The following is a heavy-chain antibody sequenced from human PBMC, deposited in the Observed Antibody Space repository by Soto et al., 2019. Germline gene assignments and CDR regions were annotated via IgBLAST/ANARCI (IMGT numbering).Heavy chain of an antibody. CDR3: ARPPGRYYDILTGYLNYYGMDV. CDR1: GYRFTSYW. CDR2: IYPGDSDT. V-gene: IGHV5-51*01. D-gene: IGHD3-9*01. J-gene: IGHJ6*02. Sequence: PGESLKISCQCSGYRFTSYWIGWVRQMTGKGLEWMGIIYPGDSDTRYSPSFQGQVTISADKSISTAYLQWSSLKASDTAMYYCARPPGRYYDILTGYLNYYGMDVWGQGTTVTVSS.